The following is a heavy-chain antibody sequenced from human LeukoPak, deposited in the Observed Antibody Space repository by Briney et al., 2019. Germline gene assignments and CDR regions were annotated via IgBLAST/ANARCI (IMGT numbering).Heavy chain of an antibody. CDR3: AKGGVATMRDGYNYYYYYMDV. CDR1: RITFSSHA. Sequence: GGSLRLSCEAPRITFSSHAMSWVRQAPGKGLQWVSLISGSGGHTYYGDSVKGRFTISRDNSKNTVYLQMSSLRAEDTAIYYCAKGGVATMRDGYNYYYYYMDVWGRGTTVTVSS. D-gene: IGHD5-24*01. CDR2: ISGSGGHT. V-gene: IGHV3-23*01. J-gene: IGHJ6*03.